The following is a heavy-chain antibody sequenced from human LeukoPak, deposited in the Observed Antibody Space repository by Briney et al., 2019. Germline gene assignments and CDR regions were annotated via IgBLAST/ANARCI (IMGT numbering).Heavy chain of an antibody. D-gene: IGHD6-19*01. CDR2: ISSSSSYI. J-gene: IGHJ4*02. CDR3: ARDPPYSSGWYLAQYFDY. CDR1: GFTFSSYS. Sequence: GGSLRLSCAASGFTFSSYSMNWVRQAPGKGLEWVSSISSSSSYIYYADSVKGRFTISRDNAKNSLYLQMNSLRAEDTAVYYRARDPPYSSGWYLAQYFDYWGQGTLVTVSS. V-gene: IGHV3-21*01.